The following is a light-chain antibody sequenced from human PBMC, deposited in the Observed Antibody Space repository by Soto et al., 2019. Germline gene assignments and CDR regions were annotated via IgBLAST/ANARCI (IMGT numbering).Light chain of an antibody. Sequence: QSVLTQPASVSGSPGQSITISCTGTGSDVGGYHYVSWYQHHPGKAPKVMIYEVTNRPSGVSNRFSGSKSGNTASLAIAGLLAQAEANYYCISSSRSSKYLFGIASKITV. CDR2: EVT. CDR1: GSDVGGYHY. J-gene: IGLJ1*01. CDR3: ISSSRSSKYL. V-gene: IGLV2-14*01.